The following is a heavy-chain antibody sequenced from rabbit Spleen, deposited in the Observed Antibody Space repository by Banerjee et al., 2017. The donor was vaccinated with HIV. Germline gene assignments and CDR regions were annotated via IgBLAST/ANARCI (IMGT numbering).Heavy chain of an antibody. CDR2: IYAGSSGST. Sequence: QQQLEESGGGLVKPGGTLTLTCKASGFSFSSGYYMCWVRQAPGKGLEWIGCIYAGSSGSTYYASWAKGRFTISKTSSTTVTLQMTSLTAADTATYFCARETGGPGYGCDLWGQGTLVTVS. J-gene: IGHJ4*01. CDR3: ARETGGPGYGCDL. CDR1: GFSFSSGYY. V-gene: IGHV1S45*01. D-gene: IGHD3-1*01.